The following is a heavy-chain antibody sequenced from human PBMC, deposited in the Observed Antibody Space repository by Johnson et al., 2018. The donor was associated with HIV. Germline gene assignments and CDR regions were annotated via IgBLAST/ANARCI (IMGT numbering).Heavy chain of an antibody. CDR1: GFTFSSYA. Sequence: VQLVESGGGLVQPGGSLRLSCAASGFTFSSYAMSWVRQAPGKGLEWVSAISGSGGRTYYADSVKGRFTISIYNSKNTLYLQMNSLRAEDTAVYYCARRSSGWYGAFDIWGQGTMVTVSS. CDR3: ARRSSGWYGAFDI. V-gene: IGHV3-23*04. D-gene: IGHD6-19*01. CDR2: ISGSGGRT. J-gene: IGHJ3*02.